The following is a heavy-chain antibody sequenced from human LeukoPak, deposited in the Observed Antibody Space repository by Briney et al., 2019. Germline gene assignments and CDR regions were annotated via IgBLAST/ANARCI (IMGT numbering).Heavy chain of an antibody. Sequence: GGSLRLSCAASGFTFSSYEMNWVRQAPGKGLEWVSYISSSGSTIYYADSVKGRFTISRDNAQNSLYLQMNSLRAEDTAVYYCARSLIVVVPMDVWGKGTTVTVSS. CDR2: ISSSGSTI. CDR3: ARSLIVVVPMDV. V-gene: IGHV3-48*03. CDR1: GFTFSSYE. D-gene: IGHD3-22*01. J-gene: IGHJ6*04.